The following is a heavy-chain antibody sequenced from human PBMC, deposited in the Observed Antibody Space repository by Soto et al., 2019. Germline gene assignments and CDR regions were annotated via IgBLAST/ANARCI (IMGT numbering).Heavy chain of an antibody. CDR3: ARLSRGSSAGMDV. CDR1: GGSFSGYY. J-gene: IGHJ6*02. Sequence: SETLSLTCAVYGGSFSGYYWTWIRQPPGKGLEWIGSIYYSGSTYYNPSLKSRVTISVDTSKNQFSLKLSSVTAADTAVYYCARLSRGSSAGMDVWGQGTTVTVSS. V-gene: IGHV4-34*01. D-gene: IGHD3-16*01. CDR2: IYYSGST.